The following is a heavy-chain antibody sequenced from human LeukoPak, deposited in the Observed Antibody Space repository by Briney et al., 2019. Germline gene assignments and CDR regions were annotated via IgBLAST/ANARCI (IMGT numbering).Heavy chain of an antibody. CDR3: AKDLQVYYYGSGSYRWFDP. Sequence: SETLSLTCTVSGGSISSFYWTWIRQPPGKGLEWVGYVDSSGSTHYSPSLKSRVTISVDTSKNKFSLNLSSVTAADTAVYYCAKDLQVYYYGSGSYRWFDPWGQGTLVTVSS. J-gene: IGHJ5*02. D-gene: IGHD3-10*01. V-gene: IGHV4-59*01. CDR1: GGSISSFY. CDR2: VDSSGST.